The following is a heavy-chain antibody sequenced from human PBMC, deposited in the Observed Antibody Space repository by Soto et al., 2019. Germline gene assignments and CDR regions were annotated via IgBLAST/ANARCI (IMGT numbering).Heavy chain of an antibody. CDR1: TDSFNDYS. J-gene: IGHJ3*02. CDR3: ARDVGIHDAFDI. Sequence: QVRLHESGPGLVKPSETLSLTCTVSTDSFNDYSWSWIRQPPGKGLEWIGSTYHTGNTNYNPSLESRVSISVDTSNIQFSLSLSSVTAADTAVYYCARDVGIHDAFDIWGQGTLVTVSS. D-gene: IGHD5-18*01. CDR2: TYHTGNT. V-gene: IGHV4-59*13.